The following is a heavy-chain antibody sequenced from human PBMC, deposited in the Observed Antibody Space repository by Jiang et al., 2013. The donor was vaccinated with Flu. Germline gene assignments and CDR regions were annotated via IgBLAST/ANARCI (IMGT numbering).Heavy chain of an antibody. V-gene: IGHV1-8*01. CDR1: GYTFTSYD. CDR2: MNPNSGNT. Sequence: EVKKPGASVKVSCKASGYTFTSYDINWVRQATGQGLEWMGWMNPNSGNTGYAQKFQGRVTMTRNTSISTAYMELSSLRSEDTAVYYCARTDYDILTGYSPYYGMDVWGQGTTVTVSS. D-gene: IGHD3-9*01. CDR3: ARTDYDILTGYSPYYGMDV. J-gene: IGHJ6*02.